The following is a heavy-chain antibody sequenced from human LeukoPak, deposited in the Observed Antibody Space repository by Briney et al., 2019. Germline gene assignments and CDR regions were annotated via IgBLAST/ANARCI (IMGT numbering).Heavy chain of an antibody. V-gene: IGHV1-8*02. J-gene: IGHJ3*02. CDR1: GYTFTSYY. CDR3: ARVTAGATNDAFDI. D-gene: IGHD1-26*01. Sequence: ASVKVSCKASGYTFTSYYMHWVRQATGQGLECMGWMNPNSGNTGYAQKFQGRVTMTRNTSISTAYMELSSLRSEDTAVYYCARVTAGATNDAFDIWGQGTMVTVSS. CDR2: MNPNSGNT.